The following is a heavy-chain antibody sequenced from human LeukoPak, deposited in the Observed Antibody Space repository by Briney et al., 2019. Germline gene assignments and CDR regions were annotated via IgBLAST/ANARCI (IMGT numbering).Heavy chain of an antibody. V-gene: IGHV4-59*01. CDR1: GGSISSYY. CDR3: ARTYLRLGYFDY. CDR2: IYYSGST. Sequence: SETLSLTCTVSGGSISSYYWSWIRQPPGKGLEWIGYIYYSGSTNYTPSLKSRVTISVDTSKNPFSLKLSSVTAAATAVYSCARTYLRLGYFDYWGQGTLVTVSS. D-gene: IGHD1-26*01. J-gene: IGHJ4*02.